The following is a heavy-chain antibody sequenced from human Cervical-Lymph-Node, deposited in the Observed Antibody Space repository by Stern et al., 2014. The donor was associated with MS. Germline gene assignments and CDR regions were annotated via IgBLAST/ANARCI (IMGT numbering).Heavy chain of an antibody. CDR3: ARERLRDFNDYHFDS. J-gene: IGHJ4*02. CDR1: GYTFTTHNYG. Sequence: QVQLMQSGPEVRQPGASVRVSCKASGYTFTTHNYGIAWVRHGPGRGLELMGMISSYNGNTVYAQKLQDRVTMTTDTSTSTAYMELRSLRSDDTAFYYCARERLRDFNDYHFDSWGQGTLVTVSS. D-gene: IGHD4-11*01. V-gene: IGHV1-18*01. CDR2: ISSYNGNT.